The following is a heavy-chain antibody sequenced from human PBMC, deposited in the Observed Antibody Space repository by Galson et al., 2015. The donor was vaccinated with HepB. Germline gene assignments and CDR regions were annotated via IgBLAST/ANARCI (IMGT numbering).Heavy chain of an antibody. CDR2: IYSGGST. CDR1: GFTVSSNY. Sequence: SLRLSCAASGFTVSSNYMSWVRQAPGKGLEWVSVIYSGGSTYYADSVKGRFTISRDNSQNTLYLQMNSPRAEDTAVYYCARDKSNDYVLDWGQGTLVTVSS. D-gene: IGHD4-17*01. V-gene: IGHV3-53*01. CDR3: ARDKSNDYVLD. J-gene: IGHJ4*02.